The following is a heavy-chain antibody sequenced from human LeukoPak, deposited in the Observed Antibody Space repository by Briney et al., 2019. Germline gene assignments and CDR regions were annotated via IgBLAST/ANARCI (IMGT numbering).Heavy chain of an antibody. CDR1: GGSISSGDYY. Sequence: TSQTLSLTCTVSGGSISSGDYYWNWIRQPPGKGLEWIGYIYYSGSTYCNPSLKSRVTISVDTSKNQVSLKLSSVTAADTAVYYCARVVRYCSGGRCYLVFDDWGQGTLVTVSS. CDR2: IYYSGST. D-gene: IGHD2-15*01. V-gene: IGHV4-30-4*08. J-gene: IGHJ4*02. CDR3: ARVVRYCSGGRCYLVFDD.